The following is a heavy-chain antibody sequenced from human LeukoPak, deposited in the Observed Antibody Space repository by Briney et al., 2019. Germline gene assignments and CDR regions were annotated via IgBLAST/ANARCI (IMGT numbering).Heavy chain of an antibody. D-gene: IGHD2-15*01. J-gene: IGHJ4*02. V-gene: IGHV3-23*01. Sequence: GGSLRLSCAASGFTFSSYAMSWVRQAPGKGLEWVSTISGSGDSTYYADSVKGRFTISRDNSKNTLYLQMNSLRADDTAVYYCATGRSGVVVAALNYWGQGTPVTVSS. CDR1: GFTFSSYA. CDR2: ISGSGDST. CDR3: ATGRSGVVVAALNY.